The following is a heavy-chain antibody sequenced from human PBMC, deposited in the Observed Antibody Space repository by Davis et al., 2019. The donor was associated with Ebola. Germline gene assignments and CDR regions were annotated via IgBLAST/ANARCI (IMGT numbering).Heavy chain of an antibody. Sequence: GGSLRLSCAASGFTFSSENMNWVRQAPGKGPEWIAFISSRSSPIYYADSVKGRFTISRDNAKNTLYLQMNSLRAEDTAVYYCASDRGGYYYGMDVWGQGTTVTASS. D-gene: IGHD3-10*01. J-gene: IGHJ6*02. CDR2: ISSRSSPI. CDR1: GFTFSSEN. V-gene: IGHV3-48*04. CDR3: ASDRGGYYYGMDV.